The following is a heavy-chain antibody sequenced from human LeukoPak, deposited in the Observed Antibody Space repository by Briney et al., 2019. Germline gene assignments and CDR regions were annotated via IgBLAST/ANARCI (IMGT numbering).Heavy chain of an antibody. Sequence: GGSLRLSCAASGFTFSSYSMNWVRQAPGKGLEWVSSISSSSSYIYYADSVKGRFTISRDNAKNSLYLQMNSLRAEDTAVYYCARGYNYYGSGRPSGAFDIWGQGTMVTVSS. J-gene: IGHJ3*02. D-gene: IGHD3-10*01. CDR3: ARGYNYYGSGRPSGAFDI. V-gene: IGHV3-21*01. CDR1: GFTFSSYS. CDR2: ISSSSSYI.